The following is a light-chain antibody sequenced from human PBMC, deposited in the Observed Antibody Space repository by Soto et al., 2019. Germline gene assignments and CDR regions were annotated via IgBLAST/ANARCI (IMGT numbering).Light chain of an antibody. CDR1: SSDVGGYNY. CDR3: SSYTSSSTPYV. V-gene: IGLV2-14*01. J-gene: IGLJ1*01. Sequence: QSALTQPASVSGSPGQSITISCTGTSSDVGGYNYVSWYQQHPGKAPKLMIYEVSNRPSGVSNRFSGSKSGNTASLTISGLQPEDEADYSCSSYTSSSTPYVFGIGTKLTVL. CDR2: EVS.